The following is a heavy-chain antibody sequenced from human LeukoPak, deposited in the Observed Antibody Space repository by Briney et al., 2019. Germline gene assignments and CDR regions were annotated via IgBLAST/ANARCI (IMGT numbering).Heavy chain of an antibody. D-gene: IGHD6-19*01. Sequence: PGGSLRLSWAASRFTFNSYWMHWVRQAPGKGLVWVSRINSDGTGTTYADSVKGRFTISRDNAKNTLYLQMNSLRAEATAVYYCARDFSAWYYNWFDPWGQGTLVTVSS. V-gene: IGHV3-74*01. CDR3: ARDFSAWYYNWFDP. CDR1: RFTFNSYW. J-gene: IGHJ5*02. CDR2: INSDGTGT.